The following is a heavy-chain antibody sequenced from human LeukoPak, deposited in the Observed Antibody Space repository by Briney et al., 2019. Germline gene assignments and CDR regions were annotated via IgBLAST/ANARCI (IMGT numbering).Heavy chain of an antibody. CDR3: AKGISLVVITTIHY. CDR1: GFTFSSYA. J-gene: IGHJ4*02. V-gene: IGHV3-23*01. D-gene: IGHD3-22*01. CDR2: ISGSGGST. Sequence: PGGSLRLSCAASGFTFSSYAMSWVRQAPGKGLEWVSAISGSGGSTYYADSVKGRFTISRDNSKNTLYLQMNSLRAEDTAVYYCAKGISLVVITTIHYWGQGNLVTVSS.